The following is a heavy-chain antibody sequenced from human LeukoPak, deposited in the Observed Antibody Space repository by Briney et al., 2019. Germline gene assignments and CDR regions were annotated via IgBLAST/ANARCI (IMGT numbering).Heavy chain of an antibody. D-gene: IGHD3-16*01. Sequence: ASMKVSCKASGFTFTSSAMQWVRQARGQRLEWIGWIVVGSGNTNYAQKFQERVTITRDMSTSTAYMELSSLRSEDTAVYYRAASPGDGYFDYWGQGTLVTVSS. CDR1: GFTFTSSA. V-gene: IGHV1-58*02. J-gene: IGHJ4*02. CDR2: IVVGSGNT. CDR3: AASPGDGYFDY.